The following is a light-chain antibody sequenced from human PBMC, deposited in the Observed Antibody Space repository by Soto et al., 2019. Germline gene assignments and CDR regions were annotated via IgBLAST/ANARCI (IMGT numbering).Light chain of an antibody. J-gene: IGLJ2*01. CDR1: SSDVGGYNY. Sequence: QSALTQPPSASGSPGQSVAISCSGTSSDVGGYNYVSWYQQHPGKAPKLMIYDVNKQPSGVPDRFSGSKSGNTASLTVSGLQAEDEADYYCISYAGSNKPAFGGGTKLTVL. CDR3: ISYAGSNKPA. CDR2: DVN. V-gene: IGLV2-8*01.